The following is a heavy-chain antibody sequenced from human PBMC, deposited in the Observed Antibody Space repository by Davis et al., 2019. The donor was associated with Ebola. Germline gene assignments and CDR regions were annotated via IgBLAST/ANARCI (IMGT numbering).Heavy chain of an antibody. CDR3: ARIGVRGVKHTDY. J-gene: IGHJ4*02. CDR1: GFTFSSYW. CDR2: INSDGSST. D-gene: IGHD3-10*01. V-gene: IGHV3-74*01. Sequence: HTGGSLRLSCAASGFTFSSYWMHWVRQAPGKGLVWVSRINSDGSSTSYADSVKGRFTNPRDNAKNTLYLQMNSLRAEDTAVYYCARIGVRGVKHTDYWGQGTLVTVSS.